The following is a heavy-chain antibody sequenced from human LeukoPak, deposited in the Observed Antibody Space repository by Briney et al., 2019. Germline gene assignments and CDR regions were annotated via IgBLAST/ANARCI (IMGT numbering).Heavy chain of an antibody. CDR1: GFTFSSYS. V-gene: IGHV3-21*01. J-gene: IGHJ4*02. D-gene: IGHD2-21*01. CDR3: ASPAQGEDF. CDR2: ISSSSSYI. Sequence: GGSLRLSCAASGFTFSSYSMNWVRQAPGKGLEWVSSISSSSSYIYYADLVKGRFTISRDNAKNSLYLQMNSLRAEDTAVYYCASPAQGEDFWGQGTLVTVSS.